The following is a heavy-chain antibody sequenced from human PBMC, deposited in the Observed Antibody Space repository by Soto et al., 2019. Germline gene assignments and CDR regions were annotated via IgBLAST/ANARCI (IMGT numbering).Heavy chain of an antibody. D-gene: IGHD1-26*01. CDR3: ASWTQGRYPYYYGIDV. CDR1: GYTFTSYG. J-gene: IGHJ6*02. Sequence: ASVKVSCKASGYTFTSYGISWVRQAPGQGLEWMGWISAYNGNTNYAQKLQGRVTMTTDTSTSTAYMELGSLRSDDTAVYYCASWTQGRYPYYYGIDVWGQGTTITVSS. CDR2: ISAYNGNT. V-gene: IGHV1-18*01.